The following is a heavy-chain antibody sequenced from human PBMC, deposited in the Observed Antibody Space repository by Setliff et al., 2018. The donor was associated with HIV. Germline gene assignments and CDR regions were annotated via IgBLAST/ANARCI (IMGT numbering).Heavy chain of an antibody. CDR3: ARGPTTVTNYYYYYMDV. V-gene: IGHV3-11*04. D-gene: IGHD4-17*01. CDR2: ISSKRTSI. Sequence: KTSETLSLTCTVSGGSISSGYYYWSWVRQAPGKGLEWISYISSKRTSIYYADSVKGRFTISRDNDRNSLYLQMNGLRAEDTAVYYCARGPTTVTNYYYYYMDVWGKGTTVTVSS. CDR1: GGSISSGYYY. J-gene: IGHJ6*03.